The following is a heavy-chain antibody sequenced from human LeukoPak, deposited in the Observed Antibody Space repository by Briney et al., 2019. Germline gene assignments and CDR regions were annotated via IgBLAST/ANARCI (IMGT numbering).Heavy chain of an antibody. Sequence: PSDPLSLPCAVYGGPFSGYYWRWIRKPPGKGLEWLGDINHSGSTNNNPSLKSRVTISVDTSKNQFSLKLSSVTAADTAVYYCARGHLRPIAARSYGRDVWGQGTTVTVSS. V-gene: IGHV4-34*01. D-gene: IGHD6-6*01. CDR3: ARGHLRPIAARSYGRDV. CDR1: GGPFSGYY. J-gene: IGHJ6*02. CDR2: INHSGST.